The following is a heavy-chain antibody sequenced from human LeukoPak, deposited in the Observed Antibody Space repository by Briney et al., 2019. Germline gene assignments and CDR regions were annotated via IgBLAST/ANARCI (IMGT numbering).Heavy chain of an antibody. J-gene: IGHJ4*02. CDR1: GGSISSYY. V-gene: IGHV4-59*01. D-gene: IGHD6-13*01. CDR3: ARVHLYSSSWYGIDY. CDR2: IYYSGST. Sequence: SETLSLTCTVSGGSISSYYWSWIRQPPGKGLEWIGYIYYSGSTNYNPSLKSRVTMSVDTSKNQFSLKLSSVTAADTALYYCARVHLYSSSWYGIDYWGQGTRVTVSS.